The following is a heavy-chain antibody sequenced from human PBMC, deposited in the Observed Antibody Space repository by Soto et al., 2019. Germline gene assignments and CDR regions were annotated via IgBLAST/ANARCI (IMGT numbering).Heavy chain of an antibody. V-gene: IGHV4-59*01. CDR1: GGSISSYY. CDR3: ARAGTQWLRPRGWFDP. CDR2: IYYSGST. Sequence: SETLSLTCTVSGGSISSYYWSWIRQPPGKGLEWVGYIYYSGSTNYNPSLKSRVTISVDTSKNQFSLKLSSVTAADTAVYYCARAGTQWLRPRGWFDPWGQGTLVTV. D-gene: IGHD5-12*01. J-gene: IGHJ5*02.